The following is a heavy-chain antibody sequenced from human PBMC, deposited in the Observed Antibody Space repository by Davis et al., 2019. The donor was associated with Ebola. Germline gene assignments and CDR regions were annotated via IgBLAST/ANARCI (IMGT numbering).Heavy chain of an antibody. J-gene: IGHJ4*02. CDR1: GLTVSSNY. D-gene: IGHD6-13*01. CDR3: ARVAGIAAARGGYFDY. CDR2: IYSGGST. Sequence: PAGSLRLSCAASGLTVSSNYISCVRQAPGKGLEWGSVIYSGGSTYYADPVKGRFTISRDNSKNTLYLQMNSLGAEDTAGYYCARVAGIAAARGGYFDYWGKGTLVTVSS. V-gene: IGHV3-66*02.